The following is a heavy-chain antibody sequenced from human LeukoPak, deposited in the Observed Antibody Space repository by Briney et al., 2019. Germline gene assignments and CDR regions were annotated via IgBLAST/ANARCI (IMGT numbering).Heavy chain of an antibody. D-gene: IGHD3-3*02. J-gene: IGHJ4*02. Sequence: SETLSLTCTVSGGSISSPYWTWLRQPPGKGLEWLGYIYYGGSTDYSPSLKSRATISLDTSKNQFSLHLTSVTAADTAVYYCARQLAGLAPPGFIDSWGQGTLVTVSS. CDR1: GGSISSPY. CDR3: ARQLAGLAPPGFIDS. V-gene: IGHV4-59*08. CDR2: IYYGGST.